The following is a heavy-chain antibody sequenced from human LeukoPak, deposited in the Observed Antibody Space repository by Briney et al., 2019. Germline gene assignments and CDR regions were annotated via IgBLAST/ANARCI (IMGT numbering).Heavy chain of an antibody. Sequence: SETLSLTCTVSGGSISNYYWSWIRQPPGKGLEWVGYIYYSGSTNYNPSLKSRVTISVDTSKNQFSLKLSSVTAADTAVYYCASKGNPSRAADYWGQGTLVTVSS. D-gene: IGHD2-2*01. CDR3: ASKGNPSRAADY. J-gene: IGHJ4*02. CDR1: GGSISNYY. CDR2: IYYSGST. V-gene: IGHV4-59*08.